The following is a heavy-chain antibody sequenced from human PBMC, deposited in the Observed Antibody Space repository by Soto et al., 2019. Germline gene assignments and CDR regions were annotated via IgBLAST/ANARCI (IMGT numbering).Heavy chain of an antibody. Sequence: QVQLVESGGGVVQPGRSLRLSCAASGFTFSSYGMHWVRQAPGKGLEWVAVISYDGSNKYYADSVKGRFTISRDNSKNTLYLQMNSLRAEDTAVYYCAKRQYRSGVGIFDYWGQGTLVTVSS. CDR1: GFTFSSYG. V-gene: IGHV3-30*18. CDR3: AKRQYRSGVGIFDY. D-gene: IGHD6-19*01. J-gene: IGHJ4*02. CDR2: ISYDGSNK.